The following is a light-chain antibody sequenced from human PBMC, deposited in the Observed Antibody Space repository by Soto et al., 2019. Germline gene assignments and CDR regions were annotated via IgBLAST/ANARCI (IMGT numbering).Light chain of an antibody. J-gene: IGLJ1*01. V-gene: IGLV2-14*01. Sequence: QSVLTQPASVSRSPGQSITISCTGTSSDIGRYNYVSWFQQHPGKVPKLVIFEVNYRPSGVSDRFSGSKSGNTASLTITGLQAEDEADYYCTSCITANTRCVFGSGTKVTVL. CDR1: SSDIGRYNY. CDR3: TSCITANTRCV. CDR2: EVN.